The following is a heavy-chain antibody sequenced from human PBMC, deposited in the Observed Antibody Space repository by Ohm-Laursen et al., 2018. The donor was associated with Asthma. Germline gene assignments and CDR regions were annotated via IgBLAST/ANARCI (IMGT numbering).Heavy chain of an antibody. D-gene: IGHD2-15*01. CDR1: GFTFNKHH. V-gene: IGHV3-23*01. CDR3: AKDSSEVVAADEY. Sequence: GSLRLSCAASGFTFNKHHMTWVRQAPGKGLEWVSAIDGSGGRTYYADSVKGRFTISRDNPRNTLYLQMNSLRAEDTAVYYCAKDSSEVVAADEYWGQGTLATVSS. J-gene: IGHJ4*02. CDR2: IDGSGGRT.